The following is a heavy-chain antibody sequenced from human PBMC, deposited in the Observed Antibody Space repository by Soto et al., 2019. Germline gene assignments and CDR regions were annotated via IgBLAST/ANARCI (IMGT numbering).Heavy chain of an antibody. V-gene: IGHV3-30*18. CDR2: ISYDGSNK. CDR1: GFTFSSYG. CDR3: AKERDIVLVVAPLDY. J-gene: IGHJ4*02. Sequence: QVQLVESGGGVVQPGRSLRLSCAASGFTFSSYGMHWVRQAPGKGLEWVAVISYDGSNKYYADSVKGRFTISRDNSKNTLYLQMNSLRAEETAVYYCAKERDIVLVVAPLDYWGQGTLVTVSS. D-gene: IGHD2-15*01.